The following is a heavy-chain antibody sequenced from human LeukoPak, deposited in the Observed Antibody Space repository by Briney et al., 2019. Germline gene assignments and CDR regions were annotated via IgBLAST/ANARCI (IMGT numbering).Heavy chain of an antibody. J-gene: IGHJ4*02. CDR3: ARKDWPNFDY. D-gene: IGHD3/OR15-3a*01. V-gene: IGHV4-38-2*01. CDR1: GYSISSGYY. CDR2: IYHSGST. Sequence: SETLSLTCAVSGYSISSGYYWGWIRQPPGKGLEWIGSIYHSGSTYYDPSLKSRVTMSLDTSKNQFSLNLSSVTAADTAIYYCARKDWPNFDYWGQGTLVTVSS.